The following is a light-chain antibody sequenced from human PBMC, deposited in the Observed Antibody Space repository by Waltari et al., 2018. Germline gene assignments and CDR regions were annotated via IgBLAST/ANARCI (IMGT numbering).Light chain of an antibody. J-gene: IGKJ1*01. CDR3: EHYVRLPVT. V-gene: IGKV3-20*01. CDR2: GVS. CDR1: ESVGRS. Sequence: EIVLTQSPGTLSLSPGERATLSCRASESVGRSLAWYQQKRGQAPRLLIYGVSIRASGIPDRFSGSGSGTDFSLVISRLEPEDFAVYYCEHYVRLPVTFGQGTKVEIK.